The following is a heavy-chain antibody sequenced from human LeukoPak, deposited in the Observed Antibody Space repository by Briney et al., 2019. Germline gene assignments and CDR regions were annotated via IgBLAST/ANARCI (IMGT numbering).Heavy chain of an antibody. V-gene: IGHV3-21*01. J-gene: IGHJ6*02. Sequence: PGGSLRLSCAASGFTFSSYSMNWVRQAPGKGLEWVSSISSSSSYIYYADSVKGRFTISRDNAKNSLYLQMNSLRAEDTAVYYCARAPLIDTNRIYYYYGMDVWGQGTTVTVSS. CDR3: ARAPLIDTNRIYYYYGMDV. CDR2: ISSSSSYI. CDR1: GFTFSSYS. D-gene: IGHD5-18*01.